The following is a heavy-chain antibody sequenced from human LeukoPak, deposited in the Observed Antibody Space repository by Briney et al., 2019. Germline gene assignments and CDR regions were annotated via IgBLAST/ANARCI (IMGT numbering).Heavy chain of an antibody. V-gene: IGHV4-59*08. CDR1: GGSIRSYY. CDR2: IFHTGTA. Sequence: SETLSLTCTVSGGSIRSYYWSWIRQPPGQGLECLGFIFHTGTANYNPPLNGRVTISVDTSKTQFSLNLSSVTAADTAVYYCARTYCGTNACPFEFWGQGTLVTVSS. J-gene: IGHJ4*02. D-gene: IGHD2-21*01. CDR3: ARTYCGTNACPFEF.